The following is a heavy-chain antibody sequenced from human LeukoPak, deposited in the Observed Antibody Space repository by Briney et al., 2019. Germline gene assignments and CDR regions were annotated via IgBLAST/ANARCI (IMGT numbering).Heavy chain of an antibody. V-gene: IGHV3-30*18. D-gene: IGHD6-19*01. J-gene: IGHJ4*02. CDR3: AKEIAVADYFDY. Sequence: PGGSPRLSCAASGFTFSIYGMHWVRQAPGKGLEWVAVISSDGYTKYYADSAKGRFTISRDNSQNTLYLQMNSLRAEDTAVYYCAKEIAVADYFDYWGQGTLVTVSS. CDR2: ISSDGYTK. CDR1: GFTFSIYG.